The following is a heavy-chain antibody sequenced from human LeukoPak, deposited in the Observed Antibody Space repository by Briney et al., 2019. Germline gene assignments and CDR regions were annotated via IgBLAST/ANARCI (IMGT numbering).Heavy chain of an antibody. Sequence: GGSLRLSCVASGFTFSNYAMSWVRQAPGKGLEWVSGLSGSGDTTYSADSVKGRFTISRDNSKNALYLQMGSLRAEDTAVYYCAKENVASSGPFDYWGQGTLVTVSS. D-gene: IGHD1-1*01. CDR1: GFTFSNYA. J-gene: IGHJ4*02. CDR2: LSGSGDTT. CDR3: AKENVASSGPFDY. V-gene: IGHV3-23*01.